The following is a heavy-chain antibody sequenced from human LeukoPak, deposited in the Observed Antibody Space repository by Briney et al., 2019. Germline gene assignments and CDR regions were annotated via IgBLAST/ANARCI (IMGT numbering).Heavy chain of an antibody. J-gene: IGHJ4*02. Sequence: PSETLSLTCTVSGGSVSSNNYYWNWIRQPPGEGLEWIGYIDYSGRTNYNPSLKSRATISVDTSENQFSLKLTSLTAADTAVYYCARDYSSGYLGYWGQGTLVTVSS. CDR1: GGSVSSNNYY. D-gene: IGHD3-22*01. CDR2: IDYSGRT. V-gene: IGHV4-61*01. CDR3: ARDYSSGYLGY.